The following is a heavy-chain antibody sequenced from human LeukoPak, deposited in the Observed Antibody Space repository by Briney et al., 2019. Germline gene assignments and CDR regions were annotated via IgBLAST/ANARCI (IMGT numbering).Heavy chain of an antibody. CDR2: INPKSGDT. Sequence: ASVTDSFMASGYTFTDYYIHWVRQAPGKGGEWMGRINPKSGDTNYAQMFQGRVTMTRDTSISTAYMELSSLRSDDTAVYYCARDESLMIRGFPLDYWGQGTLVTVSS. CDR1: GYTFTDYY. D-gene: IGHD3-10*01. V-gene: IGHV1-2*06. CDR3: ARDESLMIRGFPLDY. J-gene: IGHJ4*02.